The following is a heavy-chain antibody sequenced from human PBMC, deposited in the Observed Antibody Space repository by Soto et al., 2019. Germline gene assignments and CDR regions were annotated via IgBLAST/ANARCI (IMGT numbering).Heavy chain of an antibody. CDR2: IIPIFGNT. CDR3: ARRTVTGSANPSHYYGVHV. CDR1: GGTLNSYA. Sequence: QVQLVQSGVEVKKPGSSVKVSCKASGGTLNSYAIDWVRQAPGQGLEWMGGIIPIFGNTYYAQRLQGRVNXTXDXPTRTAYTELSTLTSADTAVYYCARRTVTGSANPSHYYGVHVWGQGTTVIVSS. D-gene: IGHD1-26*01. V-gene: IGHV1-69*05. J-gene: IGHJ6*02.